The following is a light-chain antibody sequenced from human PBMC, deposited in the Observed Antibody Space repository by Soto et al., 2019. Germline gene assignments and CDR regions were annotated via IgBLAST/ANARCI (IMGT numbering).Light chain of an antibody. J-gene: IGLJ1*01. CDR3: QSFDSSLSTSV. Sequence: QSVLTQPPAVSGAPGQRITISCAGSSSNIGANYDVQWYQHLPGRAPKLLIYGHSYRPSGVPDRFSGSKSGTSASLAITGLQAEDEADYFCQSFDSSLSTSVFGSGTKVTVL. CDR2: GHS. CDR1: SSNIGANYD. V-gene: IGLV1-40*01.